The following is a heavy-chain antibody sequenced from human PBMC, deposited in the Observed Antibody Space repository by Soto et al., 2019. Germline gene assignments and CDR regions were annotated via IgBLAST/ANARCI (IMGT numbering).Heavy chain of an antibody. J-gene: IGHJ5*02. CDR3: AKGNYGDYGGFDP. CDR2: IISTGVST. V-gene: IGHV3-23*01. Sequence: EVQMLESGGGLVQPGGSLRLSCAASGFSFSSFAMTWVRQAPGKGLEWVSTIISTGVSTYYADSAKGRFTISRANSQHTLYLQMTSLRVEDTAVYYCAKGNYGDYGGFDPWGQGTLVTVSS. D-gene: IGHD4-17*01. CDR1: GFSFSSFA.